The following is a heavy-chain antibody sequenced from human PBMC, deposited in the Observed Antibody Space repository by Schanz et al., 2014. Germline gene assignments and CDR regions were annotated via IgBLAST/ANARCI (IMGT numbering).Heavy chain of an antibody. J-gene: IGHJ4*02. D-gene: IGHD2-15*01. V-gene: IGHV3-23*01. Sequence: EVQLLESGGGLVRPGGSLRLSCAASGFTVSSNYMSWVRQAPGKGLEWVSLVSASGGGPFYADSVKGRFTISRDNSRNTVYLQMSSLRAEDTAVYYCVKDDRGDVVVVAANYWGQGAQVIVSS. CDR1: GFTVSSNY. CDR3: VKDDRGDVVVVAANY. CDR2: VSASGGGP.